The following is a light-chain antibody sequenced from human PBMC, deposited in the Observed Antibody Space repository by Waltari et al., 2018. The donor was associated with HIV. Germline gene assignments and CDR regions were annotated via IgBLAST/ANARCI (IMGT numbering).Light chain of an antibody. Sequence: QSVLTQPPSVSAAPRQKVTISCSGTSSNIGNNFVSWYQQLPGTAPKLLIYDNNKRPPGTPVRLSGSKSGTSATLGITGLQTGDEADYFCATWDRSLSRVIFGGGTRLTVL. CDR3: ATWDRSLSRVI. CDR1: SSNIGNNF. CDR2: DNN. J-gene: IGLJ2*01. V-gene: IGLV1-51*01.